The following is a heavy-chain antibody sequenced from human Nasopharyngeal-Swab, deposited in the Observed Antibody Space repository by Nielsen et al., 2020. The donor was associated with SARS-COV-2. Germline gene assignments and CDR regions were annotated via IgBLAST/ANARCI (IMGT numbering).Heavy chain of an antibody. CDR2: ISSSSSTI. V-gene: IGHV3-48*04. J-gene: IGHJ6*03. Sequence: ETLSLTCAASGFTFSSYSMNWVRQAPGKGLEWVSYISSSSSTIYYADSVKGRFTISRDNAKNSLYLQMNSLRAEDTAVYYCARDGDILTGYYGPGYMDVWGKGTTVTVSS. CDR3: ARDGDILTGYYGPGYMDV. D-gene: IGHD3-9*01. CDR1: GFTFSSYS.